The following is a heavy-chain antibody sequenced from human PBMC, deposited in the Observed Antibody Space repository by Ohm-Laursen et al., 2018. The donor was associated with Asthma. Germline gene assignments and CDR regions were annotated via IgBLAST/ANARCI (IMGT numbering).Heavy chain of an antibody. CDR1: GFTFSSYA. Sequence: SSLRLSCAASGFTFSSYAMHWVRQAPGKGLEWVAVISYDGSNKYYADSVKGRFTISRDNSKNTLYLQMNSLRAEDTAVYYCARDIAAAGGDWGQGTLVTVSS. D-gene: IGHD6-13*01. J-gene: IGHJ4*02. CDR2: ISYDGSNK. CDR3: ARDIAAAGGD. V-gene: IGHV3-30-3*01.